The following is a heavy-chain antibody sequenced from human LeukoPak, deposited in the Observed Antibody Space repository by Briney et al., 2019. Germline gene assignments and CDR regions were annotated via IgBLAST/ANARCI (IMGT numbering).Heavy chain of an antibody. Sequence: PSETLSLTCAVYGGSFSGYYWSWIRQPPGKGLEWIGEINHSGSTNYNPSLKSRVTISVDTSKNQFSLKLSSVTAADTAVYYCAGSGSYGPSRFDPWGQGTLVTVSS. D-gene: IGHD1-26*01. CDR2: INHSGST. J-gene: IGHJ5*02. CDR3: AGSGSYGPSRFDP. CDR1: GGSFSGYY. V-gene: IGHV4-34*01.